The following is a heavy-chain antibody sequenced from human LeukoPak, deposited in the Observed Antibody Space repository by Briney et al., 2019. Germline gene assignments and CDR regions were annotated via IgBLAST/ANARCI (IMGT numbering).Heavy chain of an antibody. CDR1: GFTFSSYA. CDR3: AKDLYGDYYYYYMDV. J-gene: IGHJ6*03. Sequence: PGGSLRLSCAASGFTFSSYAMSWVRQAPGKGLEWVSAISGSGGSTYYADSVKGRFTISRDNSKNTLYLQMNSLRAEDTAVYYRAKDLYGDYYYYYMDVWGKGTTVTVSS. CDR2: ISGSGGST. V-gene: IGHV3-23*01. D-gene: IGHD4-17*01.